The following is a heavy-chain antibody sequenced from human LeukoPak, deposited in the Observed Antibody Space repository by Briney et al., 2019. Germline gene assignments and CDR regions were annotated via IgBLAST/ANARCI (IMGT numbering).Heavy chain of an antibody. CDR3: ATSSYYGSGSDN. Sequence: PGGSLRLSRAASGFTLSDSNMNWVRQAPGKGLEWVSYISRSSSTIYYADSVRGRFTISRDNAKNSLYLQMNSLRAEDTAVYYCATSSYYGSGSDNWGQGTLVTVSS. CDR1: GFTLSDSN. D-gene: IGHD3-10*01. CDR2: ISRSSSTI. J-gene: IGHJ4*02. V-gene: IGHV3-48*04.